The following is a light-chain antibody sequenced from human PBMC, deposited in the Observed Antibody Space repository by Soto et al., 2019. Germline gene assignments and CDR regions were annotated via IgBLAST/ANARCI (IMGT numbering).Light chain of an antibody. J-gene: IGLJ1*01. CDR3: SSYTTSNTRQIV. CDR1: SSDVGGYNY. V-gene: IGLV2-14*03. CDR2: DVS. Sequence: QSALTQPASVSGSPGQSITISCTGNSSDVGGYNYVSCYQHHPGKAPKLVIYDVSNRPSGVSNRFSGSKSDNTASLTISGLQPEDEADYFCSSYTTSNTRQIVFGTGTKLTVL.